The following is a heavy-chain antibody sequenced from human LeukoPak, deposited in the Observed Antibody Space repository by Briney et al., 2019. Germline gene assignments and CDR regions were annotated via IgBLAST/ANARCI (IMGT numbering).Heavy chain of an antibody. D-gene: IGHD3-3*01. Sequence: ASVTVSCKASGGTFSSYVNSWVRQAPGQGLEWMGRIIPILGIANYAQKFQGRVTITADKSTSTAYMELSSLRAEDTAVNYCXXXXXGGFLYYFDSWGQGTLVTVSS. J-gene: IGHJ4*02. CDR1: GGTFSSYV. V-gene: IGHV1-69*04. CDR2: IIPILGIA. CDR3: XXXXXGGFLYYFDS.